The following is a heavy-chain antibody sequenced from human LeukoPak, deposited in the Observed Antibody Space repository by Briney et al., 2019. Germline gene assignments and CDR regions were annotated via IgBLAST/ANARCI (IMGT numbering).Heavy chain of an antibody. CDR2: LYGHGTSA. V-gene: IGHV3-74*01. J-gene: IGHJ4*02. D-gene: IGHD3-22*01. Sequence: GGSLRLSCEASGFTFSTNWMHWVRQVPGKGLLWVSRLYGHGTSASYAESVTGRFTISRDNAKNTLYLQLNSLTVDDTAVYYCARGVPGYYGLDYWGQGTLVTVSS. CDR1: GFTFSTNW. CDR3: ARGVPGYYGLDY.